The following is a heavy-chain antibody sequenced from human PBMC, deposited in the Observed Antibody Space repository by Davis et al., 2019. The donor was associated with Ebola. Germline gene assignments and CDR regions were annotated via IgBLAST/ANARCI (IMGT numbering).Heavy chain of an antibody. J-gene: IGHJ4*02. CDR2: INPHNGNT. D-gene: IGHD3-9*01. CDR3: AREPKRYYDILTGAGGDY. V-gene: IGHV1-18*04. Sequence: ASVKVSCKASGYTFTNYGITWVRQAPGQGLEWMGWINPHNGNTNYAQNVQGRVIMTSDTATTTAYMEVGSLRSDDTAVYYCAREPKRYYDILTGAGGDYWGQGTLVTVSS. CDR1: GYTFTNYG.